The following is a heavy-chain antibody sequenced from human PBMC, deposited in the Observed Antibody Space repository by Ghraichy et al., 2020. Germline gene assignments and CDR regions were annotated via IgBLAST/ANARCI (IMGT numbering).Heavy chain of an antibody. CDR2: ISGSGGST. J-gene: IGHJ4*02. CDR1: GFTFSSYA. V-gene: IGHV3-23*01. D-gene: IGHD2-15*01. Sequence: GGSLRLSCAASGFTFSSYAMSWVRQAPGTGLEWVSAISGSGGSTYYADSVKGRFTISRDNSKNTLYLQMNSLRAEDTAVYYCAKDIRGDGDCSGGSCTQPPLDYWGQGTLVTVSS. CDR3: AKDIRGDGDCSGGSCTQPPLDY.